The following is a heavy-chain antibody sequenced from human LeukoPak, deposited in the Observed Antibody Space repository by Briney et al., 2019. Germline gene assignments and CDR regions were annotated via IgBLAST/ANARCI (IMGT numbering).Heavy chain of an antibody. J-gene: IGHJ4*02. Sequence: GGSLRLSCAASGFTFDDYGMSWVRQAPGKGLEWVSGINWTGGSTGYADSVKGPFTISRNNAKNSLYLQMNSLRAEDTALYYCARAPYYYDSSGYYSDYWGQGALVTVSS. D-gene: IGHD3-22*01. CDR2: INWTGGST. CDR1: GFTFDDYG. V-gene: IGHV3-20*04. CDR3: ARAPYYYDSSGYYSDY.